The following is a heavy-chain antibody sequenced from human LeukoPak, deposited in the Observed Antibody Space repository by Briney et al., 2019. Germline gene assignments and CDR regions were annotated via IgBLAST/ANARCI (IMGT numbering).Heavy chain of an antibody. CDR1: GFIFSNYW. J-gene: IGHJ4*02. CDR3: ARPPSSSWYVDY. V-gene: IGHV3-74*01. CDR2: INSDGSII. D-gene: IGHD6-13*01. Sequence: GGSLRLSCGASGFIFSNYWMHWVRQVPGKGLMWVSRINSDGSIIGYADSVKGRFTMSRDNAKNTLYLQMNSLRAEDTAVYYCARPPSSSWYVDYWGQGTLVTVSS.